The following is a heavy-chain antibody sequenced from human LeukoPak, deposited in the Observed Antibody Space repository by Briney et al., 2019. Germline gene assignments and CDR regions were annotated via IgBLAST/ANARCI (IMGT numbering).Heavy chain of an antibody. D-gene: IGHD3-22*01. CDR2: LNHSESA. Sequence: PSETLSLTCAVYGRPFRCYYWSWIRPPPGRGLEWIGELNHSESANYNPSLKSRVNISVDMSKNQFSLKLSSVTAADTAVYYCARARGDYYDSSGYCSAFDYWGQGTLVTVSP. CDR1: GRPFRCYY. V-gene: IGHV4-34*01. J-gene: IGHJ4*02. CDR3: ARARGDYYDSSGYCSAFDY.